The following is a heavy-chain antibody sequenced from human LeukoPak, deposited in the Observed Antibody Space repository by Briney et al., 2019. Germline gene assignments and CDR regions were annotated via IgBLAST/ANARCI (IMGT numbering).Heavy chain of an antibody. V-gene: IGHV3-30-3*01. Sequence: SGGSLRLSCAASGFTFSGSAMHWVRQAPGKGLEWVAVISSDGSNKYYADSVKGRFTISRDNSKNALYLQVNSLSSEDTAVYYCASSVGLGDYAPGGVGYYYGMDVWGQGTTVTVSS. CDR2: ISSDGSNK. J-gene: IGHJ6*02. D-gene: IGHD4-17*01. CDR1: GFTFSGSA. CDR3: ASSVGLGDYAPGGVGYYYGMDV.